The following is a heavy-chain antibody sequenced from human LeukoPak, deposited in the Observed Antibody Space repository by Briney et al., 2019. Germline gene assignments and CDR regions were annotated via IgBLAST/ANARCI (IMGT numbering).Heavy chain of an antibody. CDR2: IYYSGST. D-gene: IGHD2-8*01. V-gene: IGHV4-31*03. J-gene: IGHJ4*02. Sequence: PSQTLSLTCTVSGGSISSGGYYWSWFRQHPGKSLEWIGYIYYSGSTYYNPSLKSRVTISVDTSKNQFSLKLSSVTAADTAVYYCAKDLRGYYRPMDYWGQGTLVTVSS. CDR3: AKDLRGYYRPMDY. CDR1: GGSISSGGYY.